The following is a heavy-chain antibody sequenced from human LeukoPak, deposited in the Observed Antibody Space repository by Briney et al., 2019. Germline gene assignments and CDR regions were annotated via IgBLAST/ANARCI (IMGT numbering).Heavy chain of an antibody. CDR1: GGSMSSYY. J-gene: IGHJ5*02. V-gene: IGHV4-59*01. Sequence: SETLSLTCTVSGGSMSSYYWSWIRQPPGKGLEWVGYIYYSGSTNYNPSLKSRVTISVDTSKNQFSLKLSSVTAADTAVYYCARAGSSSRKFDPWGQGTLVTVSS. D-gene: IGHD6-13*01. CDR3: ARAGSSSRKFDP. CDR2: IYYSGST.